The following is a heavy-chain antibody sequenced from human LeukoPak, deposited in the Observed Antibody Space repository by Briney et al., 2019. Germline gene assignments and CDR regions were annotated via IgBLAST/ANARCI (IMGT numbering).Heavy chain of an antibody. J-gene: IGHJ4*02. Sequence: SETLSLTCTVSGGSISSSSYYWGWIRQPPGKGLEWIGSIYYSGSTYYNPSLKSRVTISVDTSKNQFSLKLSSVTAVDTAVYYCFSRGMVRDFDYWGQGTLVTVSS. CDR1: GGSISSSSYY. CDR2: IYYSGST. V-gene: IGHV4-39*01. D-gene: IGHD3-10*01. CDR3: FSRGMVRDFDY.